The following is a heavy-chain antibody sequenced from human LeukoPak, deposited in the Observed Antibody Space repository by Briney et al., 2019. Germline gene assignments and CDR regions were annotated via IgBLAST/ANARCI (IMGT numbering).Heavy chain of an antibody. J-gene: IGHJ4*02. CDR3: AKDYYDSSGYYYARPRGSAVLD. CDR1: GFTFSSYG. Sequence: PGRSLRLSCAASGFTFSSYGMHWVRQAPGKGLEWEAVIWYDGSNKYYADSVKGRFTISRDNSKNTLYLQMNSLRAKDTAVYYCAKDYYDSSGYYYARPRGSAVLDWGQGTLVTVSS. D-gene: IGHD3-22*01. CDR2: IWYDGSNK. V-gene: IGHV3-33*06.